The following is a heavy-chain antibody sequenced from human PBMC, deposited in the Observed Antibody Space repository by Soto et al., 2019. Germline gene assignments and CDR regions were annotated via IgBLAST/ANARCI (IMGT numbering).Heavy chain of an antibody. CDR2: ISHTGST. V-gene: IGHV4-30-2*01. CDR1: GGSITSGNSYS. D-gene: IGHD3-10*01. J-gene: IGHJ5*02. CDR3: ARAVAPYFGTWFDP. Sequence: TLSLSFAVSGGSITSGNSYSWSWILQPPGKGLECIGSISHTGSTSYNPSLKSRLTMSVDKSKNQFSLRLSSVTAADMAVYYCARAVAPYFGTWFDPWGQGILVTVYS.